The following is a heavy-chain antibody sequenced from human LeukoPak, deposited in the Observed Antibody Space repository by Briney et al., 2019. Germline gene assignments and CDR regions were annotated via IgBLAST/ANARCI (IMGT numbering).Heavy chain of an antibody. Sequence: PGGSLRLSCAASGFTFSSYAMHWVRQAPGKGLEWVAVISYDGSNKYHADSVKGRFTISRDNSKNTLYLQMNSLRAEDTAVYYCARDSCSGGSCYHFDYWGQGTLVTVSS. CDR1: GFTFSSYA. J-gene: IGHJ4*02. D-gene: IGHD2-15*01. V-gene: IGHV3-30*04. CDR2: ISYDGSNK. CDR3: ARDSCSGGSCYHFDY.